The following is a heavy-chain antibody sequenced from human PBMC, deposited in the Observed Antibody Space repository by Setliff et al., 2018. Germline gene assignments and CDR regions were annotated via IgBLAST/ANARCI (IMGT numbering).Heavy chain of an antibody. D-gene: IGHD4-4*01. V-gene: IGHV4-61*02. CDR2: VHSSGDT. J-gene: IGHJ4*02. CDR3: ARATVGLATIIYFDS. Sequence: TSETLSLTCNVSGASISSGFYYWSWIRQPAGKGLEWIGRVHSSGDTKYNPSVKTRVTMSVDTSKNQFSLKLSSATAADTAVYYCARATVGLATIIYFDSWGQGTLVTVS. CDR1: GASISSGFYY.